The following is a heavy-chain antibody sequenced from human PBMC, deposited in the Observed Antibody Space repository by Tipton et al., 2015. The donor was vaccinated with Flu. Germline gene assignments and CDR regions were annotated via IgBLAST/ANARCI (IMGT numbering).Heavy chain of an antibody. CDR1: GGSISSGGYY. CDR2: IYYSGST. Sequence: TLSLTCTVSGGSISSGGYYWSWIRQHPGKGLEWIGYIYYSGSTYYNPSLKSRVTISVDTSKNQFSLKLSSVTAADTAVYYCARGCDFWSGGEYYFDYWGQGTLVTVSS. D-gene: IGHD3-3*01. V-gene: IGHV4-31*03. J-gene: IGHJ4*02. CDR3: ARGCDFWSGGEYYFDY.